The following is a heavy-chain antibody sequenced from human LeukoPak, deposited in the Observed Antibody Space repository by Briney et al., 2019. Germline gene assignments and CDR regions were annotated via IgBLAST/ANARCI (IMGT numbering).Heavy chain of an antibody. J-gene: IGHJ6*02. D-gene: IGHD3-10*01. V-gene: IGHV1-69*13. CDR1: GGTFSSYA. Sequence: ASVKVSCKASGGTFSSYAINWVRQAPGQGLEWVGSIIPSFGIPNYAQKFKGRVTISADASTTTAFMDLTSLRSEDTAVYYCARDFWGTMVRAASMDVWGQGTTVTVSS. CDR3: ARDFWGTMVRAASMDV. CDR2: IIPSFGIP.